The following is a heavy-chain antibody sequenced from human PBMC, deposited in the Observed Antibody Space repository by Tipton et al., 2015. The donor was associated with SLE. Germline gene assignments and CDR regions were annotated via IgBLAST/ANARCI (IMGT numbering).Heavy chain of an antibody. CDR1: GGSFSGYY. CDR3: ASGGYGSGSHYLGGWFDP. V-gene: IGHV4-34*01. Sequence: TLSLTCAVYGGSFSGYYWSWIRQPPGKGLEWIGEINHSGSTKYNPSLKSRVTISVDTSKNQFSLKLGSVTAADTAVYYCASGGYGSGSHYLGGWFDPWGRGTLVTVSS. J-gene: IGHJ5*02. CDR2: INHSGST. D-gene: IGHD3-10*01.